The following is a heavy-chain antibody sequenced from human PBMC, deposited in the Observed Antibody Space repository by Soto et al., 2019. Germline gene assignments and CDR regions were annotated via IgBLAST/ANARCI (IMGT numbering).Heavy chain of an antibody. J-gene: IGHJ4*02. CDR3: ARLGGYYQAFDQ. D-gene: IGHD3-22*01. Sequence: SETLSLTCTVSGGSMNTYYWGWFRQPPGKGLEWVGYIYYSGSTTYSPSLKSRVTISVDTSKNQFSLKLNSVTAADTAVYYCARLGGYYQAFDQWGQGSLVT. V-gene: IGHV4-59*08. CDR2: IYYSGST. CDR1: GGSMNTYY.